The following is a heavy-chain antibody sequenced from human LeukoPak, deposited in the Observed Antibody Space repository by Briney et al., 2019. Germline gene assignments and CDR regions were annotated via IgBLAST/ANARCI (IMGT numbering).Heavy chain of an antibody. CDR3: AKSHWGHRYYFDY. Sequence: GGSLRLSCTASGFTFSNYAMGWVRQAPVKGLEWVSSITHTGETTYYADSVKGRFTISRDNSKNTLSLLMNSLRAEDTAVYYCAKSHWGHRYYFDYWGQGTLVTVSS. CDR2: ITHTGETT. D-gene: IGHD7-27*01. V-gene: IGHV3-23*01. J-gene: IGHJ4*02. CDR1: GFTFSNYA.